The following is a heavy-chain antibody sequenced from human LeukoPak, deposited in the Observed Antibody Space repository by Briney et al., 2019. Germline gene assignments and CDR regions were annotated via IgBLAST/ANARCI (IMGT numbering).Heavy chain of an antibody. CDR1: GFTFSSYA. J-gene: IGHJ6*02. CDR3: AKDSGVSMVDLYGMDV. Sequence: GGSLRLSCAASGFTFSSYAMNWVRQAPGKGLEWVSTISGSGGSTNYAVSVKGRFTISRDNSKNTLYLQMNSLRAEDTAVYYCAKDSGVSMVDLYGMDVWGQGTTVTVSS. V-gene: IGHV3-23*01. CDR2: ISGSGGST. D-gene: IGHD3-10*01.